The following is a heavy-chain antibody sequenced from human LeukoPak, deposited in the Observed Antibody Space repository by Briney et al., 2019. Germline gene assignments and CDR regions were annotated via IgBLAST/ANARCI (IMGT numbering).Heavy chain of an antibody. CDR3: ARSAGGVIVVITPALSRTRPPYYYYYMDV. Sequence: ASVKVSCKASGGTFSSYAISWVRKAPGQGLEWMGGIIPIFGTANYAQKFQGRVTITADESTRSAYMELSSLRSEDTAVYYCARSAGGVIVVITPALSRTRPPYYYYYMDVWGRGTTVTVSS. D-gene: IGHD2-2*01. CDR1: GGTFSSYA. J-gene: IGHJ6*03. V-gene: IGHV1-69*13. CDR2: IIPIFGTA.